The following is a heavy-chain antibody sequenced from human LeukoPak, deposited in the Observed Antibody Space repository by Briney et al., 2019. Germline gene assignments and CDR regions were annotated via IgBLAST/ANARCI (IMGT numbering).Heavy chain of an antibody. CDR3: ARDTYSIAE. CDR2: IYSDGGTT. V-gene: IGHV3-74*01. D-gene: IGHD1-26*01. J-gene: IGHJ4*02. CDR1: GFTFSDYW. Sequence: GGSLRLSCAASGFTFSDYWIHWVRQAPGKGLVWVALIYSDGGTTNYADFVKGRFTISRDNAKNTVYLQMNSLRVEDTGVYYCARDTYSIAEWGQGTLVTVSS.